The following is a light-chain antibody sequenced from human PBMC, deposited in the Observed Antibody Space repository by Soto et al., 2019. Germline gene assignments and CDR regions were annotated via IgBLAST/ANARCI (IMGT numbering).Light chain of an antibody. J-gene: IGLJ1*01. CDR1: SGSIASNY. CDR2: EDN. V-gene: IGLV6-57*02. Sequence: NFMLTQPHSVSESPGKTVTISCTGSSGSIASNYVQWYQQRPGSAPTTVIYEDNQRPSGVPDRFSGSIDRSSNSASLTISGLKSEDEADYYCQSYDSSNQGVFGTGTKVTVL. CDR3: QSYDSSNQGV.